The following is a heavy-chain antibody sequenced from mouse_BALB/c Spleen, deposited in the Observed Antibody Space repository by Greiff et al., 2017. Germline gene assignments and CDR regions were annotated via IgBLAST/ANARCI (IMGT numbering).Heavy chain of an antibody. CDR3: ARRGSSCSDYAMDY. D-gene: IGHD1-1*01. J-gene: IGHJ4*01. Sequence: VQLKQSGPELVKPGASMKISCKASGYSFTGYTMNWVKQSHGKNLEWIGLINPYNGGTSYNQKFKGKATLTVDKSSSTAYMELLSLTSEDSAVYCCARRGSSCSDYAMDYWGQGTSVTVSS. CDR1: GYSFTGYT. V-gene: IGHV1-18*01. CDR2: INPYNGGT.